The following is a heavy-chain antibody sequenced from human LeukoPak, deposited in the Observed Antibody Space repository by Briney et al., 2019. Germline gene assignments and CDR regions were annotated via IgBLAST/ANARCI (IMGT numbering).Heavy chain of an antibody. D-gene: IGHD3-10*01. V-gene: IGHV1-69*04. CDR3: ARVSLRFGEFSFDP. Sequence: ASVKVSCKASGGTFSSYAISWVRQAPGQGLEWMGRIIPILGIANYAQKFQGRVTITADKSTSTAYMELSSLRSEDTAVYYCARVSLRFGEFSFDPWGQGTLVTASS. J-gene: IGHJ5*02. CDR2: IIPILGIA. CDR1: GGTFSSYA.